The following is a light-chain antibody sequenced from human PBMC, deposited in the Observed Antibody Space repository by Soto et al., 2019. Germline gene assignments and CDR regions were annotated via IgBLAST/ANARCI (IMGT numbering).Light chain of an antibody. J-gene: IGLJ3*02. CDR3: SSYTSSSTLRV. V-gene: IGLV2-14*01. CDR1: SSDVGGYNY. Sequence: QPASVSGSPGQSITISCTGTSSDVGGYNYVSWYQQHPGKAPKLMIYEVSNRPSGVSNRFSGSKSGNTASLTISGLQAEDEADYYCSSYTSSSTLRVFGGGTQLTVL. CDR2: EVS.